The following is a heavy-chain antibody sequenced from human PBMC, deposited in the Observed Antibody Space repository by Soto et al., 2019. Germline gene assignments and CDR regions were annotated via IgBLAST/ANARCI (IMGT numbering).Heavy chain of an antibody. CDR3: AQSRAAAGTWWFDP. CDR2: ISAYNGNT. V-gene: IGHV1-18*01. CDR1: GYTFTSYG. Sequence: ASGKVSCKASGYTFTSYGISWVRQATGQGLEWMGWISAYNGNTNYAQKLQGRVTMTTDTSTSTAYMELRSLRSDDTAVYYCAQSRAAAGTWWFDPWGQGTLVTVSS. J-gene: IGHJ5*02. D-gene: IGHD6-13*01.